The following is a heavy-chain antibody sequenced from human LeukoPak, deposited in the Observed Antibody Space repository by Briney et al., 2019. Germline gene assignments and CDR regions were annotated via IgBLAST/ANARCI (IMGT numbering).Heavy chain of an antibody. CDR3: ARARSEYYYGSGSYYNWFDP. CDR2: MNPNSGNT. J-gene: IGHJ5*02. Sequence: ASVKVSCKASGYTFTSYDINWVRQATGQGLEWMGWMNPNSGNTGYAQKFQGGVTMTRNTSISTAYMELSSLRSEDTAVYYCARARSEYYYGSGSYYNWFDPWGQGTLVTVSS. V-gene: IGHV1-8*01. D-gene: IGHD3-10*01. CDR1: GYTFTSYD.